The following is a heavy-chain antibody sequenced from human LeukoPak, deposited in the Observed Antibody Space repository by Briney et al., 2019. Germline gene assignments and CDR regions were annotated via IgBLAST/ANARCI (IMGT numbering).Heavy chain of an antibody. J-gene: IGHJ4*02. CDR3: AASAGYSYGYSLGY. CDR2: INHSGST. D-gene: IGHD5-18*01. V-gene: IGHV4-34*01. Sequence: SETLSLTCAVYGGSFSGYYWSWIRQPPGKGLEWIGEINHSGSTNYNPSLKSRVTISVDTSKNQFSLKLSSVTAADTAVYYCAASAGYSYGYSLGYWGQGTLVTVSS. CDR1: GGSFSGYY.